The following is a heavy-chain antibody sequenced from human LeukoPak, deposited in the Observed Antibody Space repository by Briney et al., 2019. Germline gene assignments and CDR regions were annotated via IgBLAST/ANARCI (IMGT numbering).Heavy chain of an antibody. J-gene: IGHJ4*02. CDR3: ARDQDWAFDY. CDR1: GFTFSSYA. V-gene: IGHV3-48*03. Sequence: PGGSLRLSCAASGFTFSSYAMSWVRQAPGKGLEWISFINHGGSIVYYADSVKGRFATSRDNAKNSLYLQINSVGVEDTAIYYCARDQDWAFDYWGQGTLVTVSS. D-gene: IGHD3/OR15-3a*01. CDR2: INHGGSIV.